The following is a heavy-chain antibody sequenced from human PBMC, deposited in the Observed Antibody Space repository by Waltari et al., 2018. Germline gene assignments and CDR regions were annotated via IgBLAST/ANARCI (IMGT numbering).Heavy chain of an antibody. J-gene: IGHJ4*02. CDR2: ISGRGGST. Sequence: EVQLLESGGGLVQPGGSLRLSCAASGFTFSSYAMSWVRQAPGKGLEWVSAISGRGGSTYYADSVKGRFTISRDNSKNTLYLQMNSLRAEDTAGYYCAKGLGGGDWDDYWGQGTLVTVSS. D-gene: IGHD2-21*01. V-gene: IGHV3-23*01. CDR1: GFTFSSYA. CDR3: AKGLGGGDWDDY.